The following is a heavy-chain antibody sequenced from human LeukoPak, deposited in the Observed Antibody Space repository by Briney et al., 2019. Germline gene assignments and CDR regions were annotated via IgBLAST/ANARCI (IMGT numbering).Heavy chain of an antibody. CDR1: GYTFTGYY. Sequence: ASVKVSCKASGYTFTGYYMHWVRQAPGQGLEWMGRINPSSGGTNYAQKFQGRVTMTRDTSISTAYMELSRLRSDDTAVYYCARSLRHDNWFDPWGQGTLVTVSS. J-gene: IGHJ5*02. CDR3: ARSLRHDNWFDP. CDR2: INPSSGGT. V-gene: IGHV1-2*06.